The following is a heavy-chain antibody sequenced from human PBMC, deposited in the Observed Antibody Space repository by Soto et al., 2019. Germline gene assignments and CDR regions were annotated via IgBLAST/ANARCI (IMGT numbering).Heavy chain of an antibody. V-gene: IGHV3-23*01. Sequence: EVQLLESGGGLVQPGGSLRLSCAASGFTFSSYAMSWVRQAPGKGLEWVSGVSGSAGHTYYAHSVKGRFTTSRDNTKNTLSLPMISLSDEDTAVYYCAKHSAAMVRGVTANWFGSWGQGTLVTVSS. D-gene: IGHD3-10*01. J-gene: IGHJ5*01. CDR1: GFTFSSYA. CDR2: VSGSAGHT. CDR3: AKHSAAMVRGVTANWFGS.